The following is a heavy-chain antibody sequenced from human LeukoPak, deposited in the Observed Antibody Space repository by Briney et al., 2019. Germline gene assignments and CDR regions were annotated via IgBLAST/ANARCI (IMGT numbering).Heavy chain of an antibody. CDR3: ARGGVTAIIFDY. CDR1: GYTFTTYY. CDR2: INPSGGST. V-gene: IGHV1-46*01. J-gene: IGHJ4*02. Sequence: ASVKVSCKASGYTFTTYYMHWVRQAPGQGLEWMGIINPSGGSTTYAQNFQGRVTMTRDTSTSAVYMELSSLRSEDTAVYYCARGGVTAIIFDYWGQGTLVTVSS. D-gene: IGHD2-21*02.